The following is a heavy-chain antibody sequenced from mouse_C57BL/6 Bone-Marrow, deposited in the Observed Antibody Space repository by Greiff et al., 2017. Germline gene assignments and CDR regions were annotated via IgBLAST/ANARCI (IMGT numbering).Heavy chain of an antibody. J-gene: IGHJ3*01. CDR1: GFNIKDYY. CDR2: IDPEDGDT. D-gene: IGHD2-5*01. Sequence: VQLQQSGAELVKPGASVKLSCTASGFNIKDYYMHWVKQRTEQGLEWIGRIDPEDGDTKYAPKFQGKATITADTSSNTAYLQLSSLTSEDTAVYYCARAYYSNLFAYWGQGTLVTVSA. CDR3: ARAYYSNLFAY. V-gene: IGHV14-2*01.